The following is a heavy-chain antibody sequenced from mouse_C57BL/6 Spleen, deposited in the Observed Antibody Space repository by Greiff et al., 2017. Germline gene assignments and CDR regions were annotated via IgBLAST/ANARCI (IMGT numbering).Heavy chain of an antibody. V-gene: IGHV1-26*01. CDR1: GYTFTDYY. J-gene: IGHJ4*01. CDR3: ASLLAMDY. Sequence: VQLLQSGPELVKPGASVKISCKASGYTFTDYYMNWVKQSHGKSLEWIGDINPNNGGTSYNQKFKGKATLTVDKSSSTAYMELRSLTSEDSAVYYCASLLAMDYWGQGTSVTVSS. D-gene: IGHD6-1*01. CDR2: INPNNGGT.